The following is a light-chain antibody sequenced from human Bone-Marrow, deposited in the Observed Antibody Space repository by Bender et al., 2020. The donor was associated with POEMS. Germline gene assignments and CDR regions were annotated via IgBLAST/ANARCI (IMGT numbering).Light chain of an antibody. CDR2: GND. CDR3: SAWDGILNGWV. Sequence: TISCSGSSSNIGGNAVNWWQQLPGTAPKLLIYGNDQRPSGVPDLFSGSKSGTSASLAISGLQSEDEADYFCSAWDGILNGWVFGGGTELTVL. CDR1: SSNIGGNA. V-gene: IGLV1-44*01. J-gene: IGLJ3*02.